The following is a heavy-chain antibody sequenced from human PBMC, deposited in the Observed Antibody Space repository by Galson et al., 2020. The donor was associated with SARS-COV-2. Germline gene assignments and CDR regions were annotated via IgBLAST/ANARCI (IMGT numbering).Heavy chain of an antibody. CDR2: INQRQTT. CDR3: ARGGPGDYGSGSFVGLDP. CDR1: GGSLSGYY. J-gene: IGHJ5*02. Sequence: SETLSLTCAVSGGSLSGYYWTWIRQPPKKGLEWIGEINQRQTTNYNPSLKSRITISLHTSMNQFSLTLTSATAADTAVYYWARGGPGDYGSGSFVGLDPWGKGVLVTVSS. V-gene: IGHV4-34*01. D-gene: IGHD3-10*01.